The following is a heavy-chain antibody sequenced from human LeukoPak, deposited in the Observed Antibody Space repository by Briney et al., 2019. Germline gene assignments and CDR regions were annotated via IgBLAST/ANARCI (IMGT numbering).Heavy chain of an antibody. Sequence: SETLSLTCAVSGGPISSGGYSWSWIRQPPGKGLEWIGYIYHSGSTYYNPSLKSRVTISVDRSKNQFSLKLSSVTAADTAVYYCARGLRGYSYDPYYFDYWGQGTLVTVSS. CDR2: IYHSGST. CDR1: GGPISSGGYS. J-gene: IGHJ4*02. D-gene: IGHD5-18*01. CDR3: ARGLRGYSYDPYYFDY. V-gene: IGHV4-30-2*01.